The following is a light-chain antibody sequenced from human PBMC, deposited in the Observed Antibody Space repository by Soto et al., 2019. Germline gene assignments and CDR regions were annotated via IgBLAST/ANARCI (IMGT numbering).Light chain of an antibody. Sequence: QSVLTQPPSVSGAPGQRVTISCTGSSSNIGAGYDVHWYQQLPGTAPKLLIYANNNRPSGVPDRFSGSKSGTSASLAITGLQAEDEADYYCQSHDSSLSGSSVFGTGTKLTVL. V-gene: IGLV1-40*01. CDR2: ANN. J-gene: IGLJ1*01. CDR3: QSHDSSLSGSSV. CDR1: SSNIGAGYD.